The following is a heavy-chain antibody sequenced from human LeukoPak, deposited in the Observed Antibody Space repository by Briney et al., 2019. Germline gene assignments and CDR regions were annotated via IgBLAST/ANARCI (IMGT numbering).Heavy chain of an antibody. CDR3: ARGRYSNGHYYHMDV. CDR2: INGGSSTV. J-gene: IGHJ6*03. D-gene: IGHD4-11*01. V-gene: IGHV3-11*01. Sequence: GGSLRLSCAASGFTFSGYYMGWIRQAPGKGLEWLSYINGGSSTVFYAGSVKGRFTISRDNARDSLFLQMNSLGADDTALYYCARGRYSNGHYYHMDVWGKGTTVIVSS. CDR1: GFTFSGYY.